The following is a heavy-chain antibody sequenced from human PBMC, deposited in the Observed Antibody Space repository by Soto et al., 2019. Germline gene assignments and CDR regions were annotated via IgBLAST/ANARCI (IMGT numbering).Heavy chain of an antibody. D-gene: IGHD2-15*01. Sequence: SVNVSCKASGGTFSSYAISWVRQAPGQGLEWMGGIIPIFGTANYAQKFQGRVTITADKSTSTAYMELSSLRSEDTAVYYCAVPVVVAARDVWGQGTTVTVSS. V-gene: IGHV1-69*06. CDR2: IIPIFGTA. J-gene: IGHJ6*02. CDR1: GGTFSSYA. CDR3: AVPVVVAARDV.